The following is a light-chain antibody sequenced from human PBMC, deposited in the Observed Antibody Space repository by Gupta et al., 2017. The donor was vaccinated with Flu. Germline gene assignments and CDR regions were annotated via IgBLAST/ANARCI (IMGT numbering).Light chain of an antibody. CDR3: CSYAGSSTLV. CDR2: EVN. CDR1: SSDVGNYNL. J-gene: IGLJ2*01. Sequence: QSALTQPASVSGSPGQSITISCTGTSSDVGNYNLVSWYQQHPGKAPKLMIYEVNKRPSGVSNRFSGSKSGSTASLTISGLQAEDEADYYCCSYAGSSTLVFGGGTKLTVL. V-gene: IGLV2-23*02.